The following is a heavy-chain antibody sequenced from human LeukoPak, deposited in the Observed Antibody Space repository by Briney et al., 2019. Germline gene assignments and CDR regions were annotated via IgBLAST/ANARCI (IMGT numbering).Heavy chain of an antibody. V-gene: IGHV3-48*04. J-gene: IGHJ3*02. D-gene: IGHD3-16*01. CDR2: ISSSASII. Sequence: GGSLRLSCAASGFTFSSYSMNWVRQAPGKGLEWVSHISSSASIIYYADSVKGRFTISRDNAKNSLFLQMNSLRAEDTAVYYCARVITEAFDIWGQGTMVTVSS. CDR1: GFTFSSYS. CDR3: ARVITEAFDI.